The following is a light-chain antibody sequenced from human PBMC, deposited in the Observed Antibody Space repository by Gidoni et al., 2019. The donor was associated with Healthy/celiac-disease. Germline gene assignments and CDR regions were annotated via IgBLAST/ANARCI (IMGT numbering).Light chain of an antibody. CDR3: QQYNT. CDR2: DAS. CDR1: QSISSW. J-gene: IGKJ1*01. V-gene: IGKV1-5*01. Sequence: DIQMTQSPSTLSASVGDRVTITCRASQSISSWLAWYQQKPGKAPKLLIYDASSLESGVPSRFSGSGSGTEFTLTISSLQPDDFATYYCQQYNTFXQXTKVXIK.